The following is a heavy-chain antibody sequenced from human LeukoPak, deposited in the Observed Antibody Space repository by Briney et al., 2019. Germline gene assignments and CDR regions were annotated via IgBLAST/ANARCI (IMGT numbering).Heavy chain of an antibody. D-gene: IGHD3-3*01. CDR2: IYYSGST. CDR1: GGSISSSSYY. Sequence: SETLSLTCTVSGGSISSSSYYWGWIRQPPGKGLGWIGSIYYSGSTYYNPSLKSRVTISVDTSKSQFSLKLSSVTAADTAVYYCASLPASITIFGVVIMGPDYWGQGTLVTVSS. CDR3: ASLPASITIFGVVIMGPDY. J-gene: IGHJ4*02. V-gene: IGHV4-39*01.